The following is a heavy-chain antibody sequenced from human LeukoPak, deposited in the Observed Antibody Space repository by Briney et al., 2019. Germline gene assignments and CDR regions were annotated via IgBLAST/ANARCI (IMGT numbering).Heavy chain of an antibody. D-gene: IGHD3-22*01. V-gene: IGHV3-30-3*01. CDR1: GFTFSNYA. CDR2: ISSDVSNK. CDR3: ARTAGDSSGYYHDY. Sequence: GGSLRLSCAVSGFTFSNYAMNWVRQTPGKGLEWVAVISSDVSNKYYADSVKGRFTISRDNSKNTLYLQMNSLRAEDTAVYYCARTAGDSSGYYHDYWGQGTLVTVSS. J-gene: IGHJ4*02.